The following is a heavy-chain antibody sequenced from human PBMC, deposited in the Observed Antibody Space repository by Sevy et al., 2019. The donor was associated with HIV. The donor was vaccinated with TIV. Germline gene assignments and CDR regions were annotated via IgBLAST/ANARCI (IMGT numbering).Heavy chain of an antibody. Sequence: SETLSLTCTVSGGSISSSSYYWGWIRQPPGKGLEWIGGIYYSGSTSYNPSLKGRVTISVDTSKNQFSLKLSSVTAADTAVYYCASGSLTGYSSGWYVNWGQGTLVTVSS. CDR3: ASGSLTGYSSGWYVN. CDR1: GGSISSSSYY. J-gene: IGHJ4*02. V-gene: IGHV4-39*01. CDR2: IYYSGST. D-gene: IGHD6-19*01.